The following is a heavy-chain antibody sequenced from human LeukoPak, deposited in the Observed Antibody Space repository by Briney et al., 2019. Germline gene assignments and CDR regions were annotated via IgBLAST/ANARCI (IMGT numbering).Heavy chain of an antibody. D-gene: IGHD3-22*01. CDR2: ISGSGGST. Sequence: PGGSLRLSCAASGFTFSSYAMSWVRQAPGKGLEWVSAISGSGGSTYYADSVKGRFTISRDNSKNTLYLQMNSLRAEDTAVYYCANTVVPWGDAFDIWGQGTMVTVSS. CDR3: ANTVVPWGDAFDI. CDR1: GFTFSSYA. V-gene: IGHV3-23*01. J-gene: IGHJ3*02.